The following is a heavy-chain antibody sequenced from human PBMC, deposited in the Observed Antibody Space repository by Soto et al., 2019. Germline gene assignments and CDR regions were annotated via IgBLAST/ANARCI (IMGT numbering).Heavy chain of an antibody. D-gene: IGHD1-20*01. V-gene: IGHV4-4*02. CDR3: ARDNWKLLTSYYGMDV. J-gene: IGHJ6*02. Sequence: SETLSLTCAVSGGSISSSNWWSWVRQPPGKGLEWIGEIYHSGSTNYNPSLKSRVTISVDKSKNQFSLKLSSVTAAEKAVYYCARDNWKLLTSYYGMDVWRQGKTLTVS. CDR1: GGSISSSNW. CDR2: IYHSGST.